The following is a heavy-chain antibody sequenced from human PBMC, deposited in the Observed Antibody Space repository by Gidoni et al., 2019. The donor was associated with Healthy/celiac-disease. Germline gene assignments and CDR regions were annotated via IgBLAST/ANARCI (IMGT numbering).Heavy chain of an antibody. V-gene: IGHV1-46*01. CDR2: INPSGGST. D-gene: IGHD6-13*01. Sequence: QVQLVQSGAEVKKPGASVKVSCKASGYTFTSYYMHWVRQAPGQGLEWMGIINPSGGSTSYAQKFQGRVTMTRDTSTSTVYMELSSLRSEDTAVYYCASRVPAAGLDYWGQGTLVTVSS. J-gene: IGHJ4*02. CDR3: ASRVPAAGLDY. CDR1: GYTFTSYY.